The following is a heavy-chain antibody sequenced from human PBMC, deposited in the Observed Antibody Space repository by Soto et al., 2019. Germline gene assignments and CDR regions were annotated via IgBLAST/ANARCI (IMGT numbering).Heavy chain of an antibody. CDR2: SLNKGNTFTT. V-gene: IGHV3-72*01. J-gene: IGHJ4*02. D-gene: IGHD5-12*01. CDR3: ARGLWVGGYDDV. CDR1: GFIFSAHY. Sequence: EVQLVDSGGGLVQPGGSLRLSCAASGFIFSAHYMHWVRQAPGKGLEWVGRSLNKGNTFTTHYAASVKGRFTISTDNSGTSLYLQMNGLKTEDTAVYFCARGLWVGGYDDVWGQGTLVTVSS.